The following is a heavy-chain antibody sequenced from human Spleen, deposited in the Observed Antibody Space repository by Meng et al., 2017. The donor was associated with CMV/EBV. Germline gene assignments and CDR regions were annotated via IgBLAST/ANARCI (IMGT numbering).Heavy chain of an antibody. J-gene: IGHJ4*02. Sequence: SETLSLTCTVSGASVSSSSYYWGWIRQSPGRGLEWIGTIYYSGSTYYNPTLKSRITISTDTSKNQFSLKVRSVTAADTAVYFCARDLVGSTDFDYWGLGTLVTVSS. V-gene: IGHV4-39*07. CDR1: GASVSSSSYY. D-gene: IGHD1-26*01. CDR3: ARDLVGSTDFDY. CDR2: IYYSGST.